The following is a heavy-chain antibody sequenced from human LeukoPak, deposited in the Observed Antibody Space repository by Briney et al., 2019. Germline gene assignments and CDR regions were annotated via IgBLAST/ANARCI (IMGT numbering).Heavy chain of an antibody. CDR1: GFTVSSNY. CDR2: IYSGGST. J-gene: IGHJ4*02. V-gene: IGHV3-53*01. Sequence: PGGSLRLSCAASGFTVSSNYMSWVRQAPGKGLEWVSVIYSGGSTYYADSVKGRFTISRDNSKNTLYLQMNSLRAEDTAVYYCARDPLSIAAAGTKQTDYWGQGTLVTVSS. D-gene: IGHD6-13*01. CDR3: ARDPLSIAAAGTKQTDY.